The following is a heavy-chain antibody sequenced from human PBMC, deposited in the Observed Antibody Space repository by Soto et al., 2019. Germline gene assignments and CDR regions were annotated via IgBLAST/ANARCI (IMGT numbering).Heavy chain of an antibody. V-gene: IGHV4-31*03. D-gene: IGHD2-15*01. CDR1: GGSISSGGYY. CDR2: IYYSGST. J-gene: IGHJ6*02. CDR3: AREGGCLSSPCGMDV. Sequence: QVQLQESGPGLVKPSQTLSLTCTVSGGSISSGGYYWSWIRQHPGKGLEWIGYIYYSGSTYYNPSLKSRVTISVDTSKNQYSLKMSSLTAADTAVYYCAREGGCLSSPCGMDVWGQGTTVTVSS.